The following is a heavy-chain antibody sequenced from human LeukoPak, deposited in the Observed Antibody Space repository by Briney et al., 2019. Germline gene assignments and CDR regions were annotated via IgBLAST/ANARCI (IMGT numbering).Heavy chain of an antibody. CDR2: ISYSGNI. V-gene: IGHV4-39*01. J-gene: IGHJ4*02. CDR1: GGSISSSTYY. Sequence: SETLSLTCTVSGGSISSSTYYWGWIRQPPGKGLEWIGSISYSGNIYYNPSLKSRVTISVDTSKNQFSLKLSSVTAADTAVYYCARQRRLELPNYWGQGTLVTVSS. D-gene: IGHD3-16*01. CDR3: ARQRRLELPNY.